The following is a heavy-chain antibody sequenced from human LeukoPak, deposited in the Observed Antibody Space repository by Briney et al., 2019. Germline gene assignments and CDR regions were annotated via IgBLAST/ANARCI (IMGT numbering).Heavy chain of an antibody. CDR1: GFTFSSYT. CDR2: ISYDGSNK. CDR3: ARKVRSSSWFFDAFDI. D-gene: IGHD6-13*01. J-gene: IGHJ3*02. V-gene: IGHV3-30-3*01. Sequence: PGGSLRLSCAASGFTFSSYTMHWVRQAPGKGLEWVAVISYDGSNKYYADSVKGRFTISRDNSKNTLYLQMNSLRAEDTAVYYCARKVRSSSWFFDAFDIWGQGTMVTVSS.